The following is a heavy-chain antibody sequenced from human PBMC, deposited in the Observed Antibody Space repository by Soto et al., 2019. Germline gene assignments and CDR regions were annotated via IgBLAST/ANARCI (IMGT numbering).Heavy chain of an antibody. Sequence: ASVTVSCKTSGYSFANQAIDWVRQAPGQGLEWVGWISGRSGNSNYAETVRGRVTMTTDTSTGTAYLELRALTTDDTAVYYCARGYDSSAYFYPLGDGMDVWGQGTTVTVSS. CDR3: ARGYDSSAYFYPLGDGMDV. V-gene: IGHV1-18*01. D-gene: IGHD3-22*01. CDR2: ISGRSGNS. J-gene: IGHJ6*02. CDR1: GYSFANQA.